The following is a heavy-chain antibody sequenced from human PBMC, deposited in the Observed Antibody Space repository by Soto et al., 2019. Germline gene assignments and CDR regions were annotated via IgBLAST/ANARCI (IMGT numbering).Heavy chain of an antibody. CDR3: ARGFLGYYYYYYGMDV. J-gene: IGHJ6*02. D-gene: IGHD5-12*01. V-gene: IGHV4-34*01. Sequence: SETLSLTCAVYGGSFSGYYWSWIRQPPGKGLEWVGEINHSGSTNYNPSLKSRVTISVDTSKNQFSLKLSSVTAADRAVYYCARGFLGYYYYYYGMDVWGQGTTVTVSS. CDR2: INHSGST. CDR1: GGSFSGYY.